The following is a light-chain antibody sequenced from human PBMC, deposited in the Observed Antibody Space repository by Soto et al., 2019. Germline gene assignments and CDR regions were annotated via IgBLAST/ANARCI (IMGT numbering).Light chain of an antibody. CDR1: STDVGAYNY. CDR2: EVS. J-gene: IGLJ1*01. CDR3: NSYTTMNTYV. V-gene: IGLV2-14*01. Sequence: QSALTQPASVSGSPGQSITISCTGSSTDVGAYNYVSWYQQYPGQAPNLLIYEVSRRPSGFSHRFSGSKSVNTASLTISGLQADDEAHYYCNSYTTMNTYVFGTGTKLTVL.